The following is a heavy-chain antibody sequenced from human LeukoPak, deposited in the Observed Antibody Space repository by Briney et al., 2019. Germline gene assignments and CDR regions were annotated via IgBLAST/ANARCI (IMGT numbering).Heavy chain of an antibody. Sequence: SETLSLTCGVPGGSVINTNWWTWVRQPPGKGLEWIGEVHLDGRTNYNPSLESRLTMSVDVSENQVSLKLTSVTAADTAVYYCAREGGFYRPLDYSGQGTLVTVSS. V-gene: IGHV4-4*02. CDR3: AREGGFYRPLDY. J-gene: IGHJ4*02. CDR1: GGSVINTNW. CDR2: VHLDGRT. D-gene: IGHD3-3*01.